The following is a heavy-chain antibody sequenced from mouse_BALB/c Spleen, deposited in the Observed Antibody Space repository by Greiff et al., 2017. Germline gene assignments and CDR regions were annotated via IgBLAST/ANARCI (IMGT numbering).Heavy chain of an antibody. CDR2: INPNNGGT. D-gene: IGHD2-4*01. J-gene: IGHJ3*01. Sequence: EVQLQQSGPELVKPGASVKIPCKASGYTFTDYNMAWVKQSHGKSLEWIGDINPNNGGTIYNQKFKGKATLTVDKSSSTAYMELRSLTSEDTAVYYCARSLYDYDPAWFAYWGQGTLVTVSA. V-gene: IGHV1-18*01. CDR3: ARSLYDYDPAWFAY. CDR1: GYTFTDYN.